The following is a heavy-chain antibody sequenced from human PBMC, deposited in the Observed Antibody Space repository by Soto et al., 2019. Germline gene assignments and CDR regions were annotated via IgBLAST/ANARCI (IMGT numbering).Heavy chain of an antibody. V-gene: IGHV4-30-4*02. CDR2: IYYSGST. D-gene: IGHD6-13*01. CDR1: GGSISSGDYY. Sequence: SETVSLTCTVSGGSISSGDYYWSWIRQPPGKGLEWIGYIYYSGSTYYNPSLKSRVTMSVDMSMNQFSLKVSSVTAADTAVYYCARGTSWQLLSDYWGQVTLVTLSS. J-gene: IGHJ4*02. CDR3: ARGTSWQLLSDY.